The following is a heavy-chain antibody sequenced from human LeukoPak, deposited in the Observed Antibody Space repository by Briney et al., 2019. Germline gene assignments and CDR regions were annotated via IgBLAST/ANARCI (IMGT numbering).Heavy chain of an antibody. D-gene: IGHD6-6*01. CDR3: ARSASRYSSSSYGWFDP. V-gene: IGHV3-11*01. CDR1: GFTFSNYY. Sequence: GGSLRLSCAASGFTFSNYYMSWIRQAPGKGLEWVSYISSSGSSIYCADSVKGRFTISRDNAKNSLYLQMNSLRAEDTAVYYCARSASRYSSSSYGWFDPWGQGTLVTVSS. CDR2: ISSSGSSI. J-gene: IGHJ5*02.